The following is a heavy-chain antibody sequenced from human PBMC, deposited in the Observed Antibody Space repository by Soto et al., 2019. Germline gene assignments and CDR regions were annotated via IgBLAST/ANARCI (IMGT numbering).Heavy chain of an antibody. D-gene: IGHD3-10*01. CDR1: GFTFSSYA. CDR3: ARPRGDGYNYYYYGMDV. Sequence: GGSLRLSCAASGFTFSSYAMHWVRQAPGKGLEWVAVISYDGSNKYYADSVKVRFTISRDNFKNTLYLQMNSLRAEDTAVYYCARPRGDGYNYYYYGMDVWGQGTTVTVSS. CDR2: ISYDGSNK. J-gene: IGHJ6*02. V-gene: IGHV3-30-3*01.